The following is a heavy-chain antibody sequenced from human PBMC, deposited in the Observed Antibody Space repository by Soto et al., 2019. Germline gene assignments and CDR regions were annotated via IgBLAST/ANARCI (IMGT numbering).Heavy chain of an antibody. CDR2: ISSSGDHT. V-gene: IGHV3-23*01. Sequence: EVQLLESGGGLVQPGGSLRLSCAASGFTFSDYAMSWVRQAPGNGLDWVSAISSSGDHTFYADSVKGRFTISRDNSKNTLYLQVNSLRAEDTAVYYCAKLLRPGLQFFDFWGQGTLVTVSS. CDR3: AKLLRPGLQFFDF. J-gene: IGHJ4*02. D-gene: IGHD4-4*01. CDR1: GFTFSDYA.